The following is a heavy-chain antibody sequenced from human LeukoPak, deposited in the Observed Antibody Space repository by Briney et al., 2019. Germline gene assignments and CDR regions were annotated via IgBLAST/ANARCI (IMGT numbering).Heavy chain of an antibody. J-gene: IGHJ3*02. CDR1: GGTFSSYA. CDR3: ARGGLRYSSGWYYHDAFDI. V-gene: IGHV1-69*13. Sequence: SLKVSCKASGGTFSSYAISWVRQAPGQGLEWMGGIIGIFGTANYAQKFQGRVTITADESTSTAYMELSRPRSEDTAVYYCARGGLRYSSGWYYHDAFDIWGQGTMVTVS. CDR2: IIGIFGTA. D-gene: IGHD6-19*01.